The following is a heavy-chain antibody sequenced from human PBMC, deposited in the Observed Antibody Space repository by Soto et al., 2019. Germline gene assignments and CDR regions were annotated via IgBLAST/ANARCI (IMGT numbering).Heavy chain of an antibody. CDR3: ARLQWRDYDFWSGYYTSPGWFDP. CDR1: GGSISSSSYY. Sequence: KASETLSLTCTVSGGSISSSSYYWGWIRQPPGKGLEWIGSIYYSGSTYYNPSLKSRVTISVDTSKNQFSLKLSSVTAADTAVYYCARLQWRDYDFWSGYYTSPGWFDPWGQGTLVTVSS. J-gene: IGHJ5*02. CDR2: IYYSGST. D-gene: IGHD3-3*01. V-gene: IGHV4-39*01.